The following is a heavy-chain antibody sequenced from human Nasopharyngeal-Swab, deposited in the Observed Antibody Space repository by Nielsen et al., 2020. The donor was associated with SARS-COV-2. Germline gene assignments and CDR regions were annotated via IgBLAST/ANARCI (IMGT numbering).Heavy chain of an antibody. CDR2: IWYDGSNK. Sequence: GESLKISCAASGFTFSSYGMHWVRQAPGKGLEWVAVIWYDGSNKYCADSVKGRFTISRDNSKNTLYLQMNSLRAEDTAVYYCARDKERAGYSSGWYGLGGQGTLVTVSS. CDR3: ARDKERAGYSSGWYGL. V-gene: IGHV3-33*01. D-gene: IGHD6-19*01. CDR1: GFTFSSYG. J-gene: IGHJ4*02.